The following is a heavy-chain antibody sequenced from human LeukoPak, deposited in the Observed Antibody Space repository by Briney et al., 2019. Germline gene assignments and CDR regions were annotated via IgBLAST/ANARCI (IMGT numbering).Heavy chain of an antibody. CDR1: GFTFSGYW. J-gene: IGHJ4*02. Sequence: GGSLRLSCAASGFTFSGYWMTWVRQAPGKGLEWMGIIYPGDSDTRYSPSFQGQVTISADKSISTAYLQWSSLKASDTAMYYCARFHRFGELFSDYWGQGTLVTVSS. D-gene: IGHD3-10*01. CDR3: ARFHRFGELFSDY. V-gene: IGHV5-51*01. CDR2: IYPGDSDT.